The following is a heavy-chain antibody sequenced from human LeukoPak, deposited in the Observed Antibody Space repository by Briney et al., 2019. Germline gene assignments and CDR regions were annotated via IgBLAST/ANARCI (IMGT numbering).Heavy chain of an antibody. CDR3: ARGHDRNFFGSKPFDP. CDR1: GGSISSGSYY. Sequence: PSQTLSLTCTVSGGSISSGSYYWSWIRQPAGKGLEWIGRIYTSGSTNYNPSLKSRVTISVDTSKNQFSLNLSSVTAADTAVYYCARGHDRNFFGSKPFDPWGQGTLVTVSS. D-gene: IGHD3-10*01. J-gene: IGHJ5*02. V-gene: IGHV4-61*02. CDR2: IYTSGST.